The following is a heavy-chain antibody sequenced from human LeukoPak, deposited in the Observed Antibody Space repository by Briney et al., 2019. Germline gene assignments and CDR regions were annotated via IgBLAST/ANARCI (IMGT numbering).Heavy chain of an antibody. J-gene: IGHJ4*02. CDR1: GFTFTDYA. D-gene: IGHD3-22*01. Sequence: GGSLRLSCAASGFTFTDYAMHWVRQAPGRGLEWVSGISWNGGSIVYADSVKGRFTISRDNARNSLYLQMDSLGAEDMALYYCAKGTSPYYYDTFDYWGQGTLVTVSS. V-gene: IGHV3-9*03. CDR2: ISWNGGSI. CDR3: AKGTSPYYYDTFDY.